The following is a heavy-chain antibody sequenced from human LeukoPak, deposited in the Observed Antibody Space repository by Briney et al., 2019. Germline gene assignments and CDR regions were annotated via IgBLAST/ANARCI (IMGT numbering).Heavy chain of an antibody. CDR3: ALTERVGSGSPPTDY. CDR2: IIPIFGTA. Sequence: SVKVSCKASGGTFSSYAISWVRQAPGQGLEWMGGIIPIFGTANYAQKFQGRVTITADKSTSTAYMELSSLRSEDTAVYYCALTERVGSGSPPTDYWGQGTLVTVSS. D-gene: IGHD3-10*01. J-gene: IGHJ4*02. CDR1: GGTFSSYA. V-gene: IGHV1-69*06.